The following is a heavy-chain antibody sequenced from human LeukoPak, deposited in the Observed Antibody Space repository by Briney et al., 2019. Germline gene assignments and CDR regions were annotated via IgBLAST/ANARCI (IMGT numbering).Heavy chain of an antibody. V-gene: IGHV3-7*01. CDR3: ARGHHVLLWFGELLSAFDI. CDR1: GFTFSSYW. D-gene: IGHD3-10*01. CDR2: IKQDGSEK. J-gene: IGHJ3*02. Sequence: GSLRLSCAASGFTFSSYWMSWVRQAPGKGLEWVANIKQDGSEKYYVDSVKGRFTISRDNAKNSLYLQMNSLRAEDTAVYYCARGHHVLLWFGELLSAFDIWGQGTMVTVSS.